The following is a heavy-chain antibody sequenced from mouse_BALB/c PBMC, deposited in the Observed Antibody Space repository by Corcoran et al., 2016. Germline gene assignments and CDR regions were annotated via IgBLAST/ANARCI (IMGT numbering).Heavy chain of an antibody. CDR3: ARSAVSSYYYARDY. CDR2: IYWDDDK. J-gene: IGHJ4*01. CDR1: GFSLSTSGMG. V-gene: IGHV8-12*01. D-gene: IGHD1-1*01. Sequence: VTLKESGPGILQPSQTLSLTCSFSGFSLSTSGMGVSWIRQPSGKGLEWLAHIYWDDDKRYNPSLKSRLTIAKDTSSNQVFLKITSVDTADTATYYCARSAVSSYYYARDYWGQGTSVTVSS.